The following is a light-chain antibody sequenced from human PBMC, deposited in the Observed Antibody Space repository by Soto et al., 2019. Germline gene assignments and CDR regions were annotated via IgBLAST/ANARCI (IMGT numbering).Light chain of an antibody. Sequence: QSVLTQSPSASASLGASVKLTCTLSSGHSNYAIAWHQQQPEKGPRYLIKLNSDGSHSKGDGIPDRFSGSSSGAERYLTISSLQSEDEADYYCQTWGTGFWVFGGGTKLTVL. J-gene: IGLJ3*02. CDR2: LNSDGSH. CDR3: QTWGTGFWV. CDR1: SGHSNYA. V-gene: IGLV4-69*01.